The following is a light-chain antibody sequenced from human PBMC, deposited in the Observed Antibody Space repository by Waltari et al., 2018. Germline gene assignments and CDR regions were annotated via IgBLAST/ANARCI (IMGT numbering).Light chain of an antibody. CDR1: NYNIGNNF. J-gene: IGLJ2*01. CDR2: RNH. CDR3: ASWDGSLGGVI. Sequence: QSVLSQPPSASGTPGQRVTISCSGSNYNIGNNFVYWYHQPPGTAPKLLTDRNHQPPPGVPDRFSGAKSGTSASLAISGLRSEDEADYYCASWDGSLGGVIFGGGTKLTVL. V-gene: IGLV1-47*01.